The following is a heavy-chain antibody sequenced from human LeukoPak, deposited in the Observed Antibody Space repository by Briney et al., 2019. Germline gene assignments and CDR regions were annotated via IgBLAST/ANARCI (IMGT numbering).Heavy chain of an antibody. V-gene: IGHV3-23*01. Sequence: ETLSLTCTVSGGSISSGDYYWSWIRQPPGKGLEWVSLTSGRGNSKDYADSVKGRFTISRGNSKNTLYLQMNSLRAEDTAVYYCAKDRRGSYSYFDYWGQGTLVTVSS. CDR3: AKDRRGSYSYFDY. CDR2: TSGRGNSK. J-gene: IGHJ4*02. CDR1: GGSISSGDYY. D-gene: IGHD1-26*01.